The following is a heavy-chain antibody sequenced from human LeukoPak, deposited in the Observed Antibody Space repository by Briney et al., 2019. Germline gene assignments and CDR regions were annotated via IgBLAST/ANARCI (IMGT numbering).Heavy chain of an antibody. Sequence: GSLRLSCAASGSTFSYYAMSWVRQAPGRGLEWVSTISSRGDNTYDADSVKGRFTISRDNSKNSLYLQMNSLRAEDTAVYYCVKGPRPDITVAHTIENWGQGTLVTVSS. CDR1: GSTFSYYA. CDR2: ISSRGDNT. V-gene: IGHV3-23*01. CDR3: VKGPRPDITVAHTIEN. D-gene: IGHD6-19*01. J-gene: IGHJ4*02.